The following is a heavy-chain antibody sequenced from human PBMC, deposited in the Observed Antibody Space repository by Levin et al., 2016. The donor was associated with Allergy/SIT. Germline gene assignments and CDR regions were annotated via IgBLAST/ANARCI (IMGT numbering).Heavy chain of an antibody. J-gene: IGHJ6*02. V-gene: IGHV3-11*06. CDR2: ISGSTSYT. CDR1: GFTFSDYY. CDR3: AKEHLFSSSWRNYGMDV. Sequence: GESLKISCAASGFTFSDYYMSWIRQAPGKGLEWVSYISGSTSYTNYADSVKGRFTISRDNSKNTLYLQMNSLRAEDTAVYYCAKEHLFSSSWRNYGMDVWGQGTTVTVSS. D-gene: IGHD6-13*01.